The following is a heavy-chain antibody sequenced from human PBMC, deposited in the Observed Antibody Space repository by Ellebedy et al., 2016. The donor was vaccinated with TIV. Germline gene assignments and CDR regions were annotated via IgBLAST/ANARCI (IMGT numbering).Heavy chain of an antibody. CDR3: AGETFNDVDLKVWGVFDI. D-gene: IGHD1-1*01. Sequence: GGSLRLSCAASGLTVSSTYMSWVRQAPGKGLEWVSVIFIDSATYYADSVKGRFTISRDSSENTLYLQMNSLRGEGTAVYYCAGETFNDVDLKVWGVFDIWGQGTVVTVSS. CDR2: IFIDSAT. CDR1: GLTVSSTY. J-gene: IGHJ3*02. V-gene: IGHV3-66*01.